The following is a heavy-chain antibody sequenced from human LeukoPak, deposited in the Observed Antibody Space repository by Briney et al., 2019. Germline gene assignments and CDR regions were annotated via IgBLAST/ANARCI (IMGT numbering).Heavy chain of an antibody. D-gene: IGHD3-3*01. Sequence: SETLSLTCTVSGGSISSYYWSWIRQPPGKGLEWIGYIYYSGSTNYNPSLKSRVTISVDTSKNQCSLKLSSVTAADTAVYYCARVTYYDFWSGSKTATFDYWGQGTLVTVSS. V-gene: IGHV4-59*01. CDR1: GGSISSYY. CDR2: IYYSGST. J-gene: IGHJ4*02. CDR3: ARVTYYDFWSGSKTATFDY.